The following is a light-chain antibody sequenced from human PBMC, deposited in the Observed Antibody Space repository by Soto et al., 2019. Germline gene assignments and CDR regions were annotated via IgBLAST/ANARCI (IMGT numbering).Light chain of an antibody. J-gene: IGKJ1*01. CDR3: QHYNSYSEA. CDR1: QTISSW. CDR2: KAS. Sequence: DLQMTQSPSTLSASVGARVTITFRASQTISSWLAWYQQKQGRAPKLLIYKASTLKSGVPSRFSGSGSGTELTLTISSLQPDDFETYDGQHYNSYSEAFGQGTKVDIK. V-gene: IGKV1-5*03.